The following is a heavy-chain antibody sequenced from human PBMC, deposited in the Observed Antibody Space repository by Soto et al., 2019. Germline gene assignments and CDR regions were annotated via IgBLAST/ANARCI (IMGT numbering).Heavy chain of an antibody. D-gene: IGHD6-13*01. CDR1: GGSISSSNW. V-gene: IGHV4-4*02. CDR3: ARGRAAAGAYYYYGMDV. CDR2: IYHSGST. J-gene: IGHJ6*01. Sequence: SETLSLTCAVSGGSISSSNWWSWVRQPAGKGLEWIGEIYHSGSTNYNPSLKSRVTISVDKSKNQFSLKLSSVTAADTAVYYRARGRAAAGAYYYYGMDVWGQGTTVTVYS.